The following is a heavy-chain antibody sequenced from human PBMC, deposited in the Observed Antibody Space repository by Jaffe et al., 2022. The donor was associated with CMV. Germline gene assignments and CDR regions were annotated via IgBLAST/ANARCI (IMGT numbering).Heavy chain of an antibody. CDR1: GGSISSYY. CDR2: IYTSGST. V-gene: IGHV4-4*07. D-gene: IGHD3-9*01. J-gene: IGHJ4*02. CDR3: ARDQVTYYDILTGYYREYYFDY. Sequence: QVQLQESGPGLVKPSETLSLTCTVSGGSISSYYWSWIRQPAGKGLEWIGRIYTSGSTNYNPSLKSRVTMSVDTSKNQFSLKLSSVTAADTAVYYCARDQVTYYDILTGYYREYYFDYWGQGTLVTVSS.